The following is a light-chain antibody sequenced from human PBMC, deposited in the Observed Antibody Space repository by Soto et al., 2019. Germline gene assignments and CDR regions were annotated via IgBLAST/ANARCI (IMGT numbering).Light chain of an antibody. CDR3: QQYASSLIT. CDR1: QSVSSSY. V-gene: IGKV3-20*01. Sequence: EIVLTQSPGTLSLSPGERATLSCRASQSVSSSYLAWHQQKRGQAPRLLIYDASSRAAGIPDRFGGSGSGTDFALTISRLEPEDFAVYYCQQYASSLITFGQGTRLEIK. J-gene: IGKJ5*01. CDR2: DAS.